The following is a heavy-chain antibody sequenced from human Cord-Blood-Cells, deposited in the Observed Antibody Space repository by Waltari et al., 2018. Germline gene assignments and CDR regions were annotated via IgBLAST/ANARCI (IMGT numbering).Heavy chain of an antibody. V-gene: IGHV3-53*01. Sequence: EVQLVESGGGLIQPGGSLRLSCAASGFTVSSNYMSWVRQAPGKGLEWVSVIYSRGSTYYADSVKGRFTISRDNSKNPLYLQMNSLRAEDTAVYYCARDPKEEYSSSSGLGYWGQGTLVTVSS. CDR1: GFTVSSNY. D-gene: IGHD6-6*01. CDR2: IYSRGST. CDR3: ARDPKEEYSSSSGLGY. J-gene: IGHJ4*02.